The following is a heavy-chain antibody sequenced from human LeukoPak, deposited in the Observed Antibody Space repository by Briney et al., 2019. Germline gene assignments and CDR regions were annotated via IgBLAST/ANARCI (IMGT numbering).Heavy chain of an antibody. D-gene: IGHD5-18*01. V-gene: IGHV4-59*01. Sequence: GSLRLSCAASGFTFSSYAMSWVRQAPGKGREWIGYIYYRGSTNYNPSLKSRVTISVDTSKNQFSLKLSSVTAADTAVYYCAREGGYSYGSRDAFDIWGQGTMVTVSS. CDR3: AREGGYSYGSRDAFDI. CDR2: IYYRGST. J-gene: IGHJ3*02. CDR1: GFTFSSYA.